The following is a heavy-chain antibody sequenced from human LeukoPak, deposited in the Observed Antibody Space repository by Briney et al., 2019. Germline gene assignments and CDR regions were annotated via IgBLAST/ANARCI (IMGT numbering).Heavy chain of an antibody. J-gene: IGHJ3*02. Sequence: SETLSLTCAVYGESFSGYYWSWIRQPPGKGLEWIGEINHSGSTNYNPSLKSRVTISVDTSKNQFSLKLSSVTAADTAVYYCARPREMATIGGAFDIWGQGTMVAVSS. V-gene: IGHV4-34*01. CDR2: INHSGST. CDR1: GESFSGYY. D-gene: IGHD5-24*01. CDR3: ARPREMATIGGAFDI.